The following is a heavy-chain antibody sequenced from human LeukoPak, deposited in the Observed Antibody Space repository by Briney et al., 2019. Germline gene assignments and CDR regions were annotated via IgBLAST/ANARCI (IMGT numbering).Heavy chain of an antibody. CDR1: GYTFTGYY. V-gene: IGHV1-2*02. CDR2: INPNSGGT. D-gene: IGHD2-21*01. J-gene: IGHJ3*02. Sequence: ASVKVSCKASGYTFTGYYMHWVRQAPGQGLEWMGWINPNSGGTNYAQKFQGRVTMTRDTSITAAYMELSRLRSDDTAVYYCARGFVYCGGDCYQSERAFDIWRQRTMVTVSS. CDR3: ARGFVYCGGDCYQSERAFDI.